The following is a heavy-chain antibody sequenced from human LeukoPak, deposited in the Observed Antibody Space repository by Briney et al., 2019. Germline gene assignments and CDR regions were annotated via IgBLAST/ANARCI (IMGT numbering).Heavy chain of an antibody. Sequence: GGPLRLSCAASGFTFSSYEMNWVRQAPGKGVEGVSYISSSGSTIYYADSVKGRFTISRDNAKKSVHLQMNSLRAEDTAVYYCAKDSRNRGFDYWGQGTLVTVSS. CDR2: ISSSGSTI. J-gene: IGHJ4*02. CDR3: AKDSRNRGFDY. CDR1: GFTFSSYE. V-gene: IGHV3-48*03. D-gene: IGHD1-14*01.